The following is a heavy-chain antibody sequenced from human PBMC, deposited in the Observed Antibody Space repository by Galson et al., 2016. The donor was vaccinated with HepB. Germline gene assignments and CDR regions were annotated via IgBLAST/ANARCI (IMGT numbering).Heavy chain of an antibody. Sequence: SLRLSCAASGFTFSSYSMNWVRQAPGKGLEWVSSIGTTSQYIHYGDSVKGRFTISRDNVKNSLFLQMNSLGVEDTGVYYCARDWNFDHWTGRSLYGMDLWGQGTAVTFSS. V-gene: IGHV3-21*06. CDR2: IGTTSQYI. D-gene: IGHD3/OR15-3a*01. CDR3: ARDWNFDHWTGRSLYGMDL. CDR1: GFTFSSYS. J-gene: IGHJ6*02.